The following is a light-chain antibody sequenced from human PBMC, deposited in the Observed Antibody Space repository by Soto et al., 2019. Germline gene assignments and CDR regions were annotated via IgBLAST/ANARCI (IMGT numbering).Light chain of an antibody. J-gene: IGKJ3*01. V-gene: IGKV1-5*03. CDR2: RAS. CDR1: QIISTW. Sequence: DIQLTQSPSSLSAYVGDRVTITCRASQIISTWLAWYQQKSGEAPKLLIYRASNLVSGVPSRFSGSGSGTEFTLTISGLQPDDFSIYYCQHYETYSGTFGPGTKVDL. CDR3: QHYETYSGT.